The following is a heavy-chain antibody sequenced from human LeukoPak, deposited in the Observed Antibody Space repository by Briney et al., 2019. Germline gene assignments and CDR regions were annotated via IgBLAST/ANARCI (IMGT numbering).Heavy chain of an antibody. J-gene: IGHJ4*02. Sequence: PGRSLRLSCAASGFTFSSYGMHWVRQAPSKEVEGVAVIWYDGSNKYYADSVKGRFIISRHNSKDTLYLPMNSLRAEDTAVYYCARDRDSGSEGLDYWGQGSLVTVCS. D-gene: IGHD1-26*01. CDR1: GFTFSSYG. V-gene: IGHV3-33*01. CDR3: ARDRDSGSEGLDY. CDR2: IWYDGSNK.